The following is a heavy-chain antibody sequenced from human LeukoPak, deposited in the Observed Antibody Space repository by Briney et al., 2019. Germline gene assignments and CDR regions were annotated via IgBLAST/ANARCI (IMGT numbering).Heavy chain of an antibody. CDR2: FDPEDGET. V-gene: IGHV1-24*01. CDR1: GYTGIELS. Sequence: ASVKVSCKLSGYTGIELSMHWVRQVPGKGLEWMGGFDPEDGETKYAQKFQGRVTMTEDTSTDTAYMELSRLTSEDTAVYYCAPHTISGVVTYASLIWGRGTLVTVSS. CDR3: APHTISGVVTYASLI. J-gene: IGHJ3*02. D-gene: IGHD3-3*01.